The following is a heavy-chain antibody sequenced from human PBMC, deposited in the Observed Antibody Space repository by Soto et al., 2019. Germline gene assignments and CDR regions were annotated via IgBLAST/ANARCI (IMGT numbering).Heavy chain of an antibody. CDR1: DSIFTTYW. D-gene: IGHD6-6*01. CDR2: IYPGDSDA. CDR3: ARRVGEQPVFDYWYFDL. J-gene: IGHJ2*01. V-gene: IGHV5-51*01. Sequence: AEAQKTSSKGSDSIFTTYWIAWVRPTPRRGLERMGIIYPGDSDARYSPTFQGQVTISADKSISTAYLQWSSLKASDTAMYYCARRVGEQPVFDYWYFDLWGRGTLVTVSS.